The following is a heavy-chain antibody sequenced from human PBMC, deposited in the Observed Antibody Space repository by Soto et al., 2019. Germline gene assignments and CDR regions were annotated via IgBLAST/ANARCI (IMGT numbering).Heavy chain of an antibody. CDR3: ARDVLLVVVSATRAAGWLDP. CDR1: GGSFSSNT. D-gene: IGHD2-15*01. J-gene: IGHJ5*02. Sequence: QLQLVQSGAEVKKPGSSVNVSCKTSGGSFSSNTITRVRQAPGQGLEWMGGIIPIFGTSNYAQKFQGRVTITADESTNTVYMELSRLRYEDTAVYYCARDVLLVVVSATRAAGWLDPWGQGTLVTVSS. V-gene: IGHV1-69*01. CDR2: IIPIFGTS.